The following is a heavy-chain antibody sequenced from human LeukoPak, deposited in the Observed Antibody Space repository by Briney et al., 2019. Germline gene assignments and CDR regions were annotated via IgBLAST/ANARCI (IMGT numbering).Heavy chain of an antibody. V-gene: IGHV1-8*01. J-gene: IGHJ6*03. CDR1: VYTLTSYD. D-gene: IGHD3-10*01. Sequence: GASVKVSCKASVYTLTSYDINWVRQATGQGLEWMGWMNPNSGNTGYAQKFQGRVTMTSNTSISTAFMELSSLRSEDTAVYYCARGCITMVRGRYYYYMDVWGKGTTVTVSS. CDR3: ARGCITMVRGRYYYYMDV. CDR2: MNPNSGNT.